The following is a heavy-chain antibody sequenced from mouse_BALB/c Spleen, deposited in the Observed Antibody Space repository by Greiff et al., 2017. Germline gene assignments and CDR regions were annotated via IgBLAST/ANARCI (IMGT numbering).Heavy chain of an antibody. D-gene: IGHD2-3*01. J-gene: IGHJ3*01. CDR1: GFSLTSYG. CDR2: IWSGGST. V-gene: IGHV2-2*02. CDR3: ARSDDGYYVERFAY. Sequence: VQLQQSGPGLVQPSQSLSITCTVSGFSLTSYGVHWVRQSPGKGLEWLGVIWSGGSTDYNAAFISRLSISKDNSKSQVFFKMNSLQANDTAIYYCARSDDGYYVERFAYWGQGTLVTVSA.